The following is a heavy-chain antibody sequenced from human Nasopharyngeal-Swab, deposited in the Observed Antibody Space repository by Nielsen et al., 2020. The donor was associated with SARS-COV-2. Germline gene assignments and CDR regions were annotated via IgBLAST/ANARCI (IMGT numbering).Heavy chain of an antibody. CDR2: IIPIFGTA. CDR3: ARVRRASIAAYGDAFDI. J-gene: IGHJ3*02. CDR1: GGTFSSYA. D-gene: IGHD6-6*01. Sequence: SVKVSCKASGGTFSSYAISWVRQAPGQGLEWMGGIIPIFGTAIYAQKFQGRVTITADKSTSTAYMELSSLRSEDTAVYYCARVRRASIAAYGDAFDIWGQGTMVTVSS. V-gene: IGHV1-69*06.